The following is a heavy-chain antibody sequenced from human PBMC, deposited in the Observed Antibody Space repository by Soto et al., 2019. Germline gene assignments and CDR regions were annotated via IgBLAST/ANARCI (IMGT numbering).Heavy chain of an antibody. J-gene: IGHJ6*02. CDR2: NIPTFGIP. Sequence: QVQLVQSGAEVKKPGSSVKVSCKASGGTFSRYSITWVRQAPGYGLEWIGRNIPTFGIPTYAQKFQGRVTFSADESTSTAYMEVRSLRSDDTAVYHCAREDRDRETGLVPAAIDGMDVWGQGTTVTVSS. CDR3: AREDRDRETGLVPAAIDGMDV. V-gene: IGHV1-69*08. D-gene: IGHD2-2*01. CDR1: GGTFSRYS.